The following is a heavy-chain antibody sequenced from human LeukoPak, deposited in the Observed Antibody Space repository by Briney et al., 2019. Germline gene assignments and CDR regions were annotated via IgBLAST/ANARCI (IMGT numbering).Heavy chain of an antibody. V-gene: IGHV3-21*04. CDR2: ISSSSSYI. Sequence: PGGSLRLSCAASGFTFSSYSMNWVRQAPGKGLEWVSSISSSSSYIYYADSVKGRFTISRDNAKNSLYLQMSSLRAEDTAVYYCARVGITIFGVGQDQELDYWGQGTLVTVSS. D-gene: IGHD3-3*01. J-gene: IGHJ4*02. CDR3: ARVGITIFGVGQDQELDY. CDR1: GFTFSSYS.